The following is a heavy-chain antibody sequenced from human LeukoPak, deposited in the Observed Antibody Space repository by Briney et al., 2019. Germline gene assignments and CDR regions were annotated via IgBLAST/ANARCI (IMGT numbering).Heavy chain of an antibody. D-gene: IGHD4-23*01. J-gene: IGHJ4*02. V-gene: IGHV3-53*01. CDR3: ARRGDGGRSFDY. CDR2: IYSSGST. CDR1: GFTFNSYV. Sequence: GGSLRLPCAASGFTFNSYVMSWVRQAPGKGLEWVSLIYSSGSTYYADSVKGRFTISRDNSKNTLYLQVNSLRAEDTAVYYCARRGDGGRSFDYWGQGTLVTVSS.